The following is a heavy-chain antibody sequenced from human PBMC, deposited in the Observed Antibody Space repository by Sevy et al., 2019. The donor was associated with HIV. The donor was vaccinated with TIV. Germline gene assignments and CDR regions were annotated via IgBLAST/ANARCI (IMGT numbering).Heavy chain of an antibody. V-gene: IGHV3-74*01. Sequence: GGSLRLSCAAYGFSFRNYWMHWVRQAPGKGLVWVSRISFDGSTTTYADSVKGRFTISRDNAKNTLYLQMNSLRAEDTAVYYCAREVGRGHDYWGQGTLVTVSS. CDR3: AREVGRGHDY. J-gene: IGHJ4*02. CDR1: GFSFRNYW. D-gene: IGHD1-26*01. CDR2: ISFDGSTT.